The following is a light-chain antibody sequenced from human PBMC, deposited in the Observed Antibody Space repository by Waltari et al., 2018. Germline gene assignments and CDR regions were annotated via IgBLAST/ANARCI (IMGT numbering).Light chain of an antibody. CDR3: TAWDSSLNAHV. V-gene: IGLV10-54*04. CDR1: SNNVGNLG. CDR2: RNN. J-gene: IGLJ1*01. Sequence: QAGLTQPPSVSKGLRQTATLTCTGNSNNVGNLGAAWLQQDQGHPPKLLSYRNNNRPSGVSERFSASRSGNTASLTITGLQPEDEADYDCTAWDSSLNAHVFGTGTKVTVL.